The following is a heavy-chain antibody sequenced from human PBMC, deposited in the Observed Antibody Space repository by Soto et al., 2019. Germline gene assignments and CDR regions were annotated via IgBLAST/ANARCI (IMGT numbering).Heavy chain of an antibody. CDR1: GFTFSSYA. CDR3: ARGYYDILTGPNYYYYGMDV. D-gene: IGHD3-9*01. Sequence: GGSLRLSCAASGFTFSSYAMHWVRQAPGKGLEWVAVISYDGSNKYYADSVKGRFTISRDNSKNTLYLQMNSLRAEDTAVYYCARGYYDILTGPNYYYYGMDVWGQGTTVTVSS. J-gene: IGHJ6*02. CDR2: ISYDGSNK. V-gene: IGHV3-30-3*01.